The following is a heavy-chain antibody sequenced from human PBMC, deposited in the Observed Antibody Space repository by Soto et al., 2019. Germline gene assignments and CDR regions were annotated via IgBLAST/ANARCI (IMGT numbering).Heavy chain of an antibody. CDR1: GFTFSSYA. CDR3: ARDHAPYGDFLYY. CDR2: ISYDGSNK. D-gene: IGHD4-17*01. Sequence: GGSLRLSCAASGFTFSSYAMHWVRQAPGKGLEWVAVISYDGSNKYYADSVKGRFTISRDNSKNTLYLQMNSLRAEDTAVYYCARDHAPYGDFLYYWGQGTLVTVSS. V-gene: IGHV3-30-3*01. J-gene: IGHJ4*02.